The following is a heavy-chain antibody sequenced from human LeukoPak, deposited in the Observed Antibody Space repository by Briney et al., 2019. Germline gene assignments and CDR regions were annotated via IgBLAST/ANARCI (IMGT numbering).Heavy chain of an antibody. D-gene: IGHD6-25*01. CDR1: GFTFSSNW. J-gene: IGHJ4*02. CDR2: IKQDGSDK. Sequence: PGGSLRLSCAASGFTFSSNWMSWVRQAPGKGLDWVANIKQDGSDKYYVDSVKGRFTISRDNAKNSLYLQMNSLRPEDTAVYYCVRMRPGYLDYWGQGTLVTVSP. V-gene: IGHV3-7*01. CDR3: VRMRPGYLDY.